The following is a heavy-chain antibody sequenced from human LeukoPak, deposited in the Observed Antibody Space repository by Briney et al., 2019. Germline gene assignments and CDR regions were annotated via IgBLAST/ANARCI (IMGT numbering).Heavy chain of an antibody. Sequence: SETLSLTCAVYGGSFSGYYWSWIRQPPGKGLEWIGEINHSGSTNYNPSLKSRVTISVDTSKNQFSLKLSSVTAADTAVYYCARSGYSYGVDYWGQGTLVTVSS. CDR3: ARSGYSYGVDY. CDR1: GGSFSGYY. D-gene: IGHD5-18*01. CDR2: INHSGST. V-gene: IGHV4-34*01. J-gene: IGHJ4*02.